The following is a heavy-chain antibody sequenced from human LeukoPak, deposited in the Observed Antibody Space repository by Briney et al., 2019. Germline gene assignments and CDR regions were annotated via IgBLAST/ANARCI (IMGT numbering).Heavy chain of an antibody. Sequence: GGSLRLSCAAAGFSVSSNYMNWVRQAPGKGLEWVSVIYSSGNTFYADSVKGRFMISRDTSKNALYLQMNSLTAEDTAVYYCARNSPYGGTRAFDLWGQGTMVTVSS. D-gene: IGHD1-1*01. CDR1: GFSVSSNY. V-gene: IGHV3-66*01. CDR2: IYSSGNT. J-gene: IGHJ3*01. CDR3: ARNSPYGGTRAFDL.